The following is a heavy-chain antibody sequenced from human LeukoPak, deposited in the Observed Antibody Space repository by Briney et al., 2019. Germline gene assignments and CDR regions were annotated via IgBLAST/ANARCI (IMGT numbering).Heavy chain of an antibody. Sequence: GASVKVSCKASGYTFTSYAMHWVRQAPGLRLEWMGWINAGNGNTKYSQKFQGRVTITRDTSASTAYMELSSLRSEDTAVYYCARGVGYGDYVGVFDYWGQGTLVTVSS. J-gene: IGHJ4*02. D-gene: IGHD4-17*01. CDR1: GYTFTSYA. CDR2: INAGNGNT. V-gene: IGHV1-3*01. CDR3: ARGVGYGDYVGVFDY.